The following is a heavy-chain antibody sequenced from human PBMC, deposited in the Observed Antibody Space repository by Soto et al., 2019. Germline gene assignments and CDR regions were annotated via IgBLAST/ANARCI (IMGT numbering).Heavy chain of an antibody. CDR3: ARDGPAGGLRFLRWLSNCMDV. D-gene: IGHD3-3*01. CDR1: GFTFSSYW. CDR2: IKQDGSEK. J-gene: IGHJ6*02. Sequence: SLRLSCAASGFTFSSYWMSCVRQAPGKGLEWVANIKQDGSEKYYVDSVKGRFTISRDTAKNSLYLQMNSLRAEDTAVYYCARDGPAGGLRFLRWLSNCMDVWDQTTMVTVS. V-gene: IGHV3-7*03.